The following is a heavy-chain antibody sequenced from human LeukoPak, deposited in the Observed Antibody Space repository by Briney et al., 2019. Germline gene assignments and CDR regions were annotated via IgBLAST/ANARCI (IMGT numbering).Heavy chain of an antibody. D-gene: IGHD2-15*01. CDR2: ISGSGGNT. Sequence: PGGSLRLSCAASGFTFSSYGMSWVRQAPGRGLEWVSAISGSGGNTYYADSVKGRFTISRDNSKNTLYLQMNSLRADDTALYYCAKGAVAVVAMNWFDPWGQGTLVTVSS. CDR1: GFTFSSYG. CDR3: AKGAVAVVAMNWFDP. J-gene: IGHJ5*02. V-gene: IGHV3-23*01.